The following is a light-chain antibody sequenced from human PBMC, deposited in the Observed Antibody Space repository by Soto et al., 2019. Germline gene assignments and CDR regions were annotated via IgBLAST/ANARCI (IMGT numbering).Light chain of an antibody. CDR3: QQYGTSPPT. J-gene: IGKJ5*01. Sequence: EIVLAQSPGTLSLSPGERATLSCRASQSVSSNFLAWYQKKPGQAPRLLMYGASSRATGIPDRFSGSGSGTDFILTISRLEPEDFAVYYCQQYGTSPPTFGQGTRLDIK. V-gene: IGKV3-20*01. CDR2: GAS. CDR1: QSVSSNF.